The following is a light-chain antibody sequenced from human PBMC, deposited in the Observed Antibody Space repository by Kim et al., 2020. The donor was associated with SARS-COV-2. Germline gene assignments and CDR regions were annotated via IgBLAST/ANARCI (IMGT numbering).Light chain of an antibody. CDR1: SSLSHW. J-gene: IGKJ2*01. Sequence: LSTSVVSSFPLTCPALSSLSHWLAWFPQKPGKAPNLLIYGTSKLRSGVPSRFRGRGFGTEFPLPLPSPQADDFSTFYCPQYHTWYFFGQGTKLEL. CDR3: PQYHTWYF. CDR2: GTS. V-gene: IGKV1-5*03.